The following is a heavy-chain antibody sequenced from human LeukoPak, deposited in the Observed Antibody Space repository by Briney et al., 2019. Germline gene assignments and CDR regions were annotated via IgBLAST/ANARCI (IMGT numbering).Heavy chain of an antibody. CDR1: GGSIRSYY. J-gene: IGHJ4*02. V-gene: IGHV4-59*08. CDR3: AAGHPVYFDY. CDR2: IYYTGST. Sequence: SETLSLTCTVSGGSIRSYYWSWIRQPPGKGLEWIGYIYYTGSTNYNPSLNSRITISLDTSKNQFSLKLSSVTAADTAVYYCAAGHPVYFDYWGQGILVTVSS.